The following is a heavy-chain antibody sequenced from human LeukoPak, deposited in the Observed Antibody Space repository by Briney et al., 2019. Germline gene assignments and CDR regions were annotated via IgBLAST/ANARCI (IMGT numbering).Heavy chain of an antibody. CDR1: GFAFDEHG. CDR3: AKASWVSSADAVL. J-gene: IGHJ4*02. Sequence: GGSLRLSCTASGFAFDEHGMSWVRQVPGKGLEWVSGINWSGGSTGYADPLRGRFTLSRDESRNTVYLQMDNLRIEDTAVYFCAKASWVSSADAVLWGQGTLVTVSS. V-gene: IGHV3-20*04. CDR2: INWSGGST. D-gene: IGHD3-16*01.